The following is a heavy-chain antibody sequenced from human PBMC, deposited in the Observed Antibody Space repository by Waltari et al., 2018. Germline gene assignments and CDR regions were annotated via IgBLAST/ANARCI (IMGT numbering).Heavy chain of an antibody. J-gene: IGHJ5*02. CDR1: GFTFGDYA. CDR3: TRDRGGGWFDP. D-gene: IGHD3-10*01. CDR2: IRSKGYGGTT. Sequence: EVQLVESGGGLVQPGRSLRLSCTASGFTFGDYAMSWVRQAPGKGLEWVGLIRSKGYGGTTEYAASVKGRFTISRDDSKSLAYLQMNSLKTEDTAVYYCTRDRGGGWFDPWGQGTLVTVSS. V-gene: IGHV3-49*04.